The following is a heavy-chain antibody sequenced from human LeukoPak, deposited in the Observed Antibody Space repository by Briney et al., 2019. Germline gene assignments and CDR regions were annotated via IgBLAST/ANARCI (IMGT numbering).Heavy chain of an antibody. Sequence: ASVKVSCKASGYTFTGYYMHWVRQAPGRGLEWMGWINPNNGGTKYAQKFQGRITMTRDTSISTAYMELSSLRSDDTAVYYCARGGFCRSTTCQDPHYYYYYYMDVWGKGTTVTVSS. CDR2: INPNNGGT. CDR3: ARGGFCRSTTCQDPHYYYYYYMDV. CDR1: GYTFTGYY. J-gene: IGHJ6*03. D-gene: IGHD2-2*01. V-gene: IGHV1-2*02.